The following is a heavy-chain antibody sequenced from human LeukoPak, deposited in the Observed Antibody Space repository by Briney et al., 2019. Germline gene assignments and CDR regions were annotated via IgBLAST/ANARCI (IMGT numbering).Heavy chain of an antibody. CDR2: IKQDGSEK. V-gene: IGHV3-7*01. CDR1: GFTFDDYA. D-gene: IGHD3-22*01. Sequence: GSLRLSCAASGFTFDDYAMHWVRQAPGKGLEWVANIKQDGSEKYYVDSVKGRFTISRDNAKSSLYLQMNSLRAEDTAVYYCARVSSHLHYDSSGYVYYYYYMDVWGKGTTVTVSS. J-gene: IGHJ6*03. CDR3: ARVSSHLHYDSSGYVYYYYYMDV.